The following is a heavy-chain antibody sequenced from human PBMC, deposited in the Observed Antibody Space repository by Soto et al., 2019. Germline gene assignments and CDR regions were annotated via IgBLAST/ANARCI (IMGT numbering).Heavy chain of an antibody. CDR2: IYYSGST. J-gene: IGHJ6*02. D-gene: IGHD2-2*02. CDR1: GGSVSSGSYY. CDR3: ASVTRTCISTSCYRYYYGMDV. V-gene: IGHV4-61*01. Sequence: SETLSLTCTVSGGSVSSGSYYWSWIRQPPGKGLEWIGYIYYSGSTNYNPSLKSRVTISVDTSKNQYSLKLSSVTAADTAVYYCASVTRTCISTSCYRYYYGMDVWGQGTTVTVSS.